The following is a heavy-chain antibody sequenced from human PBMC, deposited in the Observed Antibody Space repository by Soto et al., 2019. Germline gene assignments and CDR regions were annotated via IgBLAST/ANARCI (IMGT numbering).Heavy chain of an antibody. J-gene: IGHJ6*03. CDR2: ISAYNGNT. D-gene: IGHD3-16*02. CDR1: GYTFTSYG. Sequence: ASVKVSCKASGYTFTSYGISWVRQAPGQGLEWMGWISAYNGNTNYAQKLQGRVTMTTDTSTSTAYMELRSLRSDDTAVYYCARLPIKKNGELSQETYYMDVWGKGTTVTVS. V-gene: IGHV1-18*01. CDR3: ARLPIKKNGELSQETYYMDV.